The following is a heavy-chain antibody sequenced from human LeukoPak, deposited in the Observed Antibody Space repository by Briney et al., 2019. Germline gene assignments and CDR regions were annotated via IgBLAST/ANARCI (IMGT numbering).Heavy chain of an antibody. CDR1: GFIFSTYW. CDR3: ARDPESSSFDL. CDR2: IDQGGSVR. Sequence: GGSLRLSCAASGFIFSTYWMSWVRQTPEKGLEFVANIDQGGSVRNYMDSLKGRCTISRDNAKKSLYLEINSLRADDTAVYYCARDPESSSFDLWGRGALVTVSS. V-gene: IGHV3-7*01. D-gene: IGHD6-13*01. J-gene: IGHJ4*02.